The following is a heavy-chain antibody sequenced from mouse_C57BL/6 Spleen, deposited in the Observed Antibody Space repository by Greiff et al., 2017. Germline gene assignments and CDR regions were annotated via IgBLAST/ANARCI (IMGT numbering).Heavy chain of an antibody. CDR3: TRDTGTISFAY. J-gene: IGHJ3*01. D-gene: IGHD4-1*01. V-gene: IGHV5-9-1*02. CDR1: GFTFSSYA. Sequence: DVMLVESGEGLVKPGGSLKLSCAASGFTFSSYAMSWVRQTPEKRLEWVAYISSGGDYIYYADTVKGRFTISRDNARNTLYLQMSSLKSEDTAMYYCTRDTGTISFAYWGQGTLVTVSA. CDR2: ISSGGDYI.